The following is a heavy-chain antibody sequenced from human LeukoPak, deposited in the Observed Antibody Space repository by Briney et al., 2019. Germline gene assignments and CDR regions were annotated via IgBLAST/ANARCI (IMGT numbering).Heavy chain of an antibody. V-gene: IGHV3-23*01. Sequence: GGSLRLSCAASGFTFSNDVMRWVRQAPGKGLEWVSSITSGGSTYYADSVKGRFTISRDNSENTLYLQKNSLRAEDTAVYYCARPVTATDRFYFFDSWGQGTLVTVSS. CDR1: GFTFSNDV. CDR2: ITSGGST. CDR3: ARPVTATDRFYFFDS. J-gene: IGHJ4*02. D-gene: IGHD2-15*01.